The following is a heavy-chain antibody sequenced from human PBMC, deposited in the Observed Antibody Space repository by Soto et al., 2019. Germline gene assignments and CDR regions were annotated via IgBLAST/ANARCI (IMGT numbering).Heavy chain of an antibody. CDR1: GFTFRGDA. J-gene: IGHJ4*02. V-gene: IGHV3-23*01. CDR2: VSGSGEMT. CDR3: ARSEMTYNWND. D-gene: IGHD1-20*01. Sequence: EVQLLESGGDLVQPGGSLRLACAASGFTFRGDAMSWVRQAPGKGLEWVSSVSGSGEMTHYADSVKGRFTISRDNSKNMVYLQMESLRVEDTAVYYCARSEMTYNWNDWGQGTLVTVSS.